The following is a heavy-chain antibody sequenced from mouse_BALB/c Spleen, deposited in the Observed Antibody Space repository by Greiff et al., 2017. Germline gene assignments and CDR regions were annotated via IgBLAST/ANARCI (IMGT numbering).Heavy chain of an antibody. CDR3: TRSTMITTRYYFDY. J-gene: IGHJ2*01. V-gene: IGHV1S81*02. CDR2: INPSNGRT. Sequence: QVQLQQPGAELVKPGASVKLSCKASGYTFTSYWMHWVKQRPGQGLEWIGEINPSNGRTNYNEKFKSKATLTVDTSSSTAYMQLSSLTSEDSAVYYCTRSTMITTRYYFDYWGQGTTLTVSS. CDR1: GYTFTSYW. D-gene: IGHD2-4*01.